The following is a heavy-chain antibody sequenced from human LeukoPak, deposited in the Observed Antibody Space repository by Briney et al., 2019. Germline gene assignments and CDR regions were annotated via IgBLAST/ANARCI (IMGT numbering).Heavy chain of an antibody. J-gene: IGHJ3*02. V-gene: IGHV1-69*05. Sequence: SVKVSCKASGYTFTSYAISWVRQAPGQGLEWMGGIIPIFGTANYAQKFQGRVTITTDESTSTAYMELSSLRSEDTAVYYCARDSDYYDSSGYSSRRVDIWGQGTMVTVSS. CDR2: IIPIFGTA. CDR1: GYTFTSYA. CDR3: ARDSDYYDSSGYSSRRVDI. D-gene: IGHD3-22*01.